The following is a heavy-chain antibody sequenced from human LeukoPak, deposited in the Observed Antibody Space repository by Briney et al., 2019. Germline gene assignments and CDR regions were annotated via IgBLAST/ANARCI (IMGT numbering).Heavy chain of an antibody. CDR2: ISAYNGNT. D-gene: IGHD3-22*01. Sequence: ASVKVSCKASGGTFSSYAIIWVRQAPGQGLEWMGWISAYNGNTNYAQKLQGRVTMTTDTSTSTAYMELRSLRSDDTAVYYCARLNREMYYYDSSGYSDYWGQGTLVTVSS. J-gene: IGHJ4*02. CDR3: ARLNREMYYYDSSGYSDY. CDR1: GGTFSSYA. V-gene: IGHV1-18*01.